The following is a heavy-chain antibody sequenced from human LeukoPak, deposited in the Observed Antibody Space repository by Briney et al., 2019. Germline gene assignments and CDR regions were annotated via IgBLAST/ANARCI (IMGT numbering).Heavy chain of an antibody. Sequence: GGSLRLSCAASGFRFSDYWMNWVRQAPGKGLEWVASINQGGSEKYYVDSLRGRFTISRDNAKNSLYLQMSSLRVVDTAVYYCARDGVAAGLYFDSWGQGTLVTVSS. CDR2: INQGGSEK. CDR3: ARDGVAAGLYFDS. CDR1: GFRFSDYW. D-gene: IGHD2-15*01. J-gene: IGHJ4*02. V-gene: IGHV3-7*03.